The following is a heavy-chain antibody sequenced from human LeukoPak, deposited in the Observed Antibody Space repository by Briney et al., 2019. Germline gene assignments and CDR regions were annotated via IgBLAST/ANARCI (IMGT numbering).Heavy chain of an antibody. Sequence: SVKVSCKASGGTFSSYAISWVRQAPGQGLEWMGGIIPIFGTANYAQKFQGRVTITTDESTSTAYMELSSLRSEDTAVYYCAREGVLRYFDWTRGLFNWFDPWGQGTLVTVSS. CDR2: IIPIFGTA. CDR1: GGTFSSYA. V-gene: IGHV1-69*05. J-gene: IGHJ5*02. D-gene: IGHD3-9*01. CDR3: AREGVLRYFDWTRGLFNWFDP.